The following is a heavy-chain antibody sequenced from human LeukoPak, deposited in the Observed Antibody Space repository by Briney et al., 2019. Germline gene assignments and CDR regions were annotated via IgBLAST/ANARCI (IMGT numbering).Heavy chain of an antibody. D-gene: IGHD6-19*01. CDR2: IKQDGSEK. CDR3: ARDPVQWLVRGNWFDP. V-gene: IGHV3-7*01. Sequence: SGGSLRLSCAASGFTLSKHWMTWVRQAPGKGLECVAIIKQDGSEKYYVNSVKGRFTISRDNAKNSLYLQMNSLRAEDTAVYYCARDPVQWLVRGNWFDPWGQGTLVTVSS. CDR1: GFTLSKHW. J-gene: IGHJ5*02.